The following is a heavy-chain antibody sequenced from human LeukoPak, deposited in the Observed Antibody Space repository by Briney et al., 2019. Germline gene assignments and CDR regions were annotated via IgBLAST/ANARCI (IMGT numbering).Heavy chain of an antibody. CDR3: AREGSSASRDAFDI. V-gene: IGHV4-59*01. Sequence: MPSVTLSLTCTVSGGSISSYYWSWIRQPPGKGLEWIGYIYYSGSTNYNPSLKSRVTISVDTSKNQFSLKLSSVTAADTAVYYCAREGSSASRDAFDIWGQGTMVTVSS. CDR1: GGSISSYY. CDR2: IYYSGST. J-gene: IGHJ3*02.